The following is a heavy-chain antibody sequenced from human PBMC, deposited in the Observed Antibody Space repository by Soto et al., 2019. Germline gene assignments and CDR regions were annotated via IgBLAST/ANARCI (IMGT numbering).Heavy chain of an antibody. D-gene: IGHD3-16*02. CDR3: ARKPYDYVWGSYRPYYFDY. Sequence: GGSLRLSCAASGFTFSSYSMNWVRQAPGKGLEWVSSISSSSSYIYYADSVKGRFTISRDNAKNSLYLQMNSLRAEDTAVYYCARKPYDYVWGSYRPYYFDYWGQGTLVTVSS. CDR1: GFTFSSYS. CDR2: ISSSSSYI. J-gene: IGHJ4*02. V-gene: IGHV3-21*01.